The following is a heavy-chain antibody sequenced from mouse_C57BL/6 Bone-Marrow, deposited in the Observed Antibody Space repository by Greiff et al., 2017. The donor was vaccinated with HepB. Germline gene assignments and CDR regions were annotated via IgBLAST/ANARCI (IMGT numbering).Heavy chain of an antibody. CDR2: ILPGIGST. Sequence: QVQLQQSGAELLKPGASVKLSCKATGYTFTGYWIEWVKQRPGDGLEWIGVILPGIGSTNYNEKFKGKATFTADTSSNTAYMQLSSLTTEGSAISYGARRASRSDARWYCDVWGTGTTVTVSS. V-gene: IGHV1-9*01. CDR3: ARRASRSDARWYCDV. D-gene: IGHD1-1*01. CDR1: GYTFTGYW. J-gene: IGHJ1*03.